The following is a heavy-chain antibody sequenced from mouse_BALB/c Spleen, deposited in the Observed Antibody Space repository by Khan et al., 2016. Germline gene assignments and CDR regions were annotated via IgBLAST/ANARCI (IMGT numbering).Heavy chain of an antibody. CDR2: IWGDGNT. Sequence: QVQPKESGPGLVAPSQSLSITCTVSGFSLTGYGVNWVRQPPGKGLEWLGMIWGDGNTGYNSALKSRLRISKDNSKSQVFLKMNSLQTDDTARYYCARDGSMITSAMDYWGQGTSVTVSS. J-gene: IGHJ4*01. CDR1: GFSLTGYG. V-gene: IGHV2-6-7*01. CDR3: ARDGSMITSAMDY. D-gene: IGHD2-4*01.